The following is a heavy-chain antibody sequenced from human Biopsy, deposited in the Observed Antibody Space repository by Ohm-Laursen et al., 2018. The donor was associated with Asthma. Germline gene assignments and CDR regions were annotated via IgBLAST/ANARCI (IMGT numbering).Heavy chain of an antibody. V-gene: IGHV3-30-3*01. D-gene: IGHD6-13*01. J-gene: IGHJ4*02. CDR3: SRDTLGYYFDI. Sequence: RSLRLSCTASGTHFGSYNMHWARQAPGKGLERVAVITFDGSTQHYGDSVKGRFTISRDNSKNMLFLQMNSLRAEDTAVYYCSRDTLGYYFDIWGQGTQVTVSS. CDR1: GTHFGSYN. CDR2: ITFDGSTQ.